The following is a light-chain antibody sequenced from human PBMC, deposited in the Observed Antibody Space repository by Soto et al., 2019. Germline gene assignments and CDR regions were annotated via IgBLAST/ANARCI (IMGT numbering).Light chain of an antibody. CDR3: QQYKSYPWT. Sequence: DVQMTQYPATLSASVGDRVTITCRASQSISSWLAWYQQKPGKAPNLLIYDASSLESGVPSRFSGSGSGTEFTLTISSLQPDDFATYCCQQYKSYPWTFGQGTKVDIK. CDR1: QSISSW. CDR2: DAS. V-gene: IGKV1-5*01. J-gene: IGKJ1*01.